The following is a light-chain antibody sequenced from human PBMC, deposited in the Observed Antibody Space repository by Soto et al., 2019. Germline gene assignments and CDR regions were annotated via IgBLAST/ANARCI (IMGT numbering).Light chain of an antibody. V-gene: IGLV2-23*02. Sequence: QSVLTQPASVSGSPGQSITIPCTGTSGDVEGYNLVSWYQQHPGKAPKLMIYEVTERPSGVSNRFSGSKSGNTASLTISGLQPDDEADYYCCSYAGNSEVFGTGTKLTVL. CDR1: SGDVEGYNL. CDR2: EVT. CDR3: CSYAGNSEV. J-gene: IGLJ1*01.